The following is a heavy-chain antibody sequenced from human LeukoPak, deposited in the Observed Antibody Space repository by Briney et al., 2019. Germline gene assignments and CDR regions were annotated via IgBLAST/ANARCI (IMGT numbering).Heavy chain of an antibody. CDR1: GFTFSSYW. Sequence: PGGSLRLSCAASGFTFSSYWMHWVRQGPGKGLVWVPRIYSDGSRTTYADSVKGRFTISGDNAKNTLYLQMNRLRAEDTAVYYCARSGRGGAFDIWGQGTMVTVSS. V-gene: IGHV3-74*01. D-gene: IGHD1-26*01. CDR3: ARSGRGGAFDI. CDR2: IYSDGSRT. J-gene: IGHJ3*02.